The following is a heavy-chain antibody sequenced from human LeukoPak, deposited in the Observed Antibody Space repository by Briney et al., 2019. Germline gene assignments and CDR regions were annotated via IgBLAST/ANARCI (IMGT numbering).Heavy chain of an antibody. V-gene: IGHV5-51*01. Sequence: GESLQISCKGSGYSFTSYWIGWVRQLPGKGLEWMGIIYPGDSDTRYSPSFQGQVTLSADKSISTAYVQWSSLKASDTAMYFCVRRDDYSGNIDFWGQGTLVTVSS. CDR2: IYPGDSDT. CDR3: VRRDDYSGNIDF. J-gene: IGHJ4*02. CDR1: GYSFTSYW. D-gene: IGHD4-23*01.